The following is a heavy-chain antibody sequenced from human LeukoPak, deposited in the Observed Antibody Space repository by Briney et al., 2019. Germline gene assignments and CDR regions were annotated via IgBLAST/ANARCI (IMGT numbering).Heavy chain of an antibody. Sequence: SVKVSCKASGGTFSSYAISWVRQAPGQGLEWMGGIIPIFGTANYAQKFQGRVTITTDESTSTAYMELSSLRAEDTAVYYCARDRRRYQLLPSKGVPDYWGQGTLVTVSS. V-gene: IGHV1-69*05. CDR2: IIPIFGTA. D-gene: IGHD2-2*01. CDR1: GGTFSSYA. J-gene: IGHJ4*02. CDR3: ARDRRRYQLLPSKGVPDY.